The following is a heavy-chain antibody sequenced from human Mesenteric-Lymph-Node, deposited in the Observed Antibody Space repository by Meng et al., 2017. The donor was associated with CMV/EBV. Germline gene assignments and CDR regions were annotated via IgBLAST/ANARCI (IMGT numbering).Heavy chain of an antibody. CDR2: ISAYNSNT. V-gene: IGHV1-18*01. CDR1: GYTFTTYA. Sequence: CKASGYTFTTYALHWVRQAPGQRLEWMGWISAYNSNTNYAQKLQGRVTMTTDTSTSTAYMELRSLRSDDTAMYYCARAGNVVATPSDYWGQGTLVTVSS. D-gene: IGHD5-12*01. CDR3: ARAGNVVATPSDY. J-gene: IGHJ4*02.